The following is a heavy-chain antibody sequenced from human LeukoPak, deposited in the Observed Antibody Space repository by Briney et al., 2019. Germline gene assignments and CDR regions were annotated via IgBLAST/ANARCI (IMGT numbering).Heavy chain of an antibody. Sequence: GGSLRLSCAASGFTFSSYEMNWVRQAPGKGLEWVSSISSSGSTIYYADSVKGRFTISRDNAKDSLYLQMNSLRAEDTAVYYCARGEYISGFDYWGQGTLVTVYS. D-gene: IGHD6-19*01. CDR1: GFTFSSYE. J-gene: IGHJ4*02. CDR2: ISSSGSTI. V-gene: IGHV3-48*03. CDR3: ARGEYISGFDY.